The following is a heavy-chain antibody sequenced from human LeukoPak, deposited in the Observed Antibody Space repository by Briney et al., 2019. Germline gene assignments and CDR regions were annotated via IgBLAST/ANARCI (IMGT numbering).Heavy chain of an antibody. D-gene: IGHD6-13*01. J-gene: IGHJ4*02. V-gene: IGHV4-34*01. CDR3: ARGGPYSFSPY. CDR2: INHSGST. CDR1: GGSFSGYY. Sequence: SETLSLTCAVYGGSFSGYYWSWIRQPPGKGLEWIGEINHSGSTNYNPSLKSRVTISVDTSKNQFSLKLSSVTAVDTAVYYCARGGPYSFSPYWGQGILVTVSS.